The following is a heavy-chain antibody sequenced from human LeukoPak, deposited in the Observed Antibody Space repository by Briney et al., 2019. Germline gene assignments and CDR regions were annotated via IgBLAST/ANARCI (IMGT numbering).Heavy chain of an antibody. V-gene: IGHV3-23*01. D-gene: IGHD2-15*01. CDR2: ISGSGGST. Sequence: GGSLRLSCSASGFTFSSYAMTSVRQAPGKGLEWVSAISGSGGSTYYADSVKGRFTISRDNSKNTLYLQMNSLRAEDTAVYSCAKSPCSGGSCYSLFGWFDPWGQGTLVTVSS. J-gene: IGHJ5*02. CDR1: GFTFSSYA. CDR3: AKSPCSGGSCYSLFGWFDP.